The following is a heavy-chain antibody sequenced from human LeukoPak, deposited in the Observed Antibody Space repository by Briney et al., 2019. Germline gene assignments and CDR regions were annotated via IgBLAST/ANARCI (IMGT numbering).Heavy chain of an antibody. CDR1: GFTFSSYS. J-gene: IGHJ3*02. CDR3: AREGYSGSSDAFDI. V-gene: IGHV3-21*01. CDR2: ISSSSSYI. D-gene: IGHD1-26*01. Sequence: GGSLRLSCAVSGFTFSSYSMNWVRQAPGKGLEWVSSISSSSSYIYYADSVKGRFTISRDNAKNSLYLQMNSLRAEDTAVYYCAREGYSGSSDAFDIWGQGTMVTVSS.